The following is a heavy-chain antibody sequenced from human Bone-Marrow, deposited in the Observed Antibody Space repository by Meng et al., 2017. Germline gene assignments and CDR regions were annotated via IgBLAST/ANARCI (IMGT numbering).Heavy chain of an antibody. Sequence: SVKVSCKASGGTFSSYAISWVRQAPGQGLEWMGGIIPIFGTANYAQKFQGRVTITTDESTSTAYMELRSLRSEDTAVYYCARGYFDIVVVPAAIGPTDYWYFDLWGRGTLVTVSS. CDR2: IIPIFGTA. D-gene: IGHD2-2*01. CDR3: ARGYFDIVVVPAAIGPTDYWYFDL. V-gene: IGHV1-69*05. CDR1: GGTFSSYA. J-gene: IGHJ2*01.